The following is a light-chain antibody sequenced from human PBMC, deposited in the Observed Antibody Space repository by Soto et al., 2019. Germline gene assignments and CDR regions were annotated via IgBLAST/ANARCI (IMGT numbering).Light chain of an antibody. CDR1: QSVSSN. J-gene: IGKJ5*01. V-gene: IGKV3-15*01. Sequence: ETVMTQSPATLSVSPGERAILCCRASQSVSSNLAWYQQKPGQAPRLLIYGASTRASGIPVRFSGSGSGTEFTLTISSLQSEDFAVYYCQQYNNWPPITFGQGTRLEI. CDR2: GAS. CDR3: QQYNNWPPIT.